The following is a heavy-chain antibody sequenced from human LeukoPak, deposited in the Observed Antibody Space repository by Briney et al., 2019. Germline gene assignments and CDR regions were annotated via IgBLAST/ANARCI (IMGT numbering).Heavy chain of an antibody. CDR2: IYYSGST. J-gene: IGHJ4*02. CDR3: ARHTPGSYMIGFQKPFDY. D-gene: IGHD1-14*01. Sequence: KPSETLSLTCTVSGGFISSSSYYCGWIRQPPGKGLEWIGSIYYSGSTYYNPSLKSRVTISVDTSKNQFSLKLSSVTAADTAVYYCARHTPGSYMIGFQKPFDYWGQGTLVTVSS. V-gene: IGHV4-39*01. CDR1: GGFISSSSYY.